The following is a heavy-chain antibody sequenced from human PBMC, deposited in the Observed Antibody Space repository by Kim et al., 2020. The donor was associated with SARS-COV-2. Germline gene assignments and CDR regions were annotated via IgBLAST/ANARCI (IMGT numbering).Heavy chain of an antibody. D-gene: IGHD3-16*01. Sequence: EYAASVKGRFTISRDDSKSIAYLQMNSLKTEDTAVYYCTSLGGGTDAFDIWGQGTMVTVSS. CDR3: TSLGGGTDAFDI. J-gene: IGHJ3*02. V-gene: IGHV3-49*02.